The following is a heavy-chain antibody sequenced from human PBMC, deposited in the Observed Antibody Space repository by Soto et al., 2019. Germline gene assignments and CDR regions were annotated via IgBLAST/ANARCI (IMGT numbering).Heavy chain of an antibody. CDR3: ARVVRYFDTPYGMDV. CDR2: IGGSGGNT. J-gene: IGHJ6*02. CDR1: GFTFSSYA. Sequence: GGSLSLSCAASGFTFSSYAMSWVRQAPGKGLEWVSGIGGSGGNTYYAASVKGRFTISRDNSKNTLFLQMNSLRAEDTAEYYCARVVRYFDTPYGMDVWGQGTTVTVSS. V-gene: IGHV3-23*01. D-gene: IGHD3-9*01.